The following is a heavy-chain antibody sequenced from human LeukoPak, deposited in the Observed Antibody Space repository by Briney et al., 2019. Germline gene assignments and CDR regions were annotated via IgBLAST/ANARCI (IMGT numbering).Heavy chain of an antibody. Sequence: ASVKVSCKASGYTFTGYYMHWVRQAPGQGLEWMGWINPNSGGTNYGQKFQGRVTMTRDTSISTAYMELSRLRSDDTAVYYCARDGGVVVVAATGNWFDPWGQGTLVTVSS. V-gene: IGHV1-2*02. CDR2: INPNSGGT. CDR3: ARDGGVVVVAATGNWFDP. D-gene: IGHD2-15*01. CDR1: GYTFTGYY. J-gene: IGHJ5*02.